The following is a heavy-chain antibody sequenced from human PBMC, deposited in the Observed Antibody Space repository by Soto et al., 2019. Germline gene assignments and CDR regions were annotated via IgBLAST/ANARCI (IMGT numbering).Heavy chain of an antibody. V-gene: IGHV3-30-3*02. J-gene: IGHJ6*02. Sequence: GGSLRLSCAASGFTFSIYAMHWVRQAPGKGLEWVALISYDGSDKDYADSVKGRFTISRDNSKSTLYLQMNSLRAEDTAVYYCGKGRSYYYYYGVDVWGQGTTVTVSS. CDR2: ISYDGSDK. CDR3: GKGRSYYYYYGVDV. D-gene: IGHD1-26*01. CDR1: GFTFSIYA.